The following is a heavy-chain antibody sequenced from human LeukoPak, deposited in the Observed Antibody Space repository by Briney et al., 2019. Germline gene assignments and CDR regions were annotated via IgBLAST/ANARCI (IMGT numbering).Heavy chain of an antibody. CDR1: GFTFSSYW. V-gene: IGHV3-74*01. D-gene: IGHD6-13*01. Sequence: GGSLRLSCAASGFTFSSYWMHWVRQAPGKGLVWVSRISSDGSSTSYADSVKGRFTISRDNAKNTLYLQMNSLRAEDTAVYYCARARGDSSSWYYYYYMDVWGKGTTVTISS. J-gene: IGHJ6*03. CDR3: ARARGDSSSWYYYYYMDV. CDR2: ISSDGSST.